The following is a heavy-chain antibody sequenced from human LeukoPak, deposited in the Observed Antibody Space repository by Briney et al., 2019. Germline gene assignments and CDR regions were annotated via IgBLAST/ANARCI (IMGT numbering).Heavy chain of an antibody. Sequence: ASVKVSCKASGYTFTGYYMHWVRQAPGQELEWMGWINPNSGGTNYAQKFQGRVTMTRDTSISTAYMELSRLRSDDTAVYYCARNLPGLHTAVDYWGQGTLVTVSS. CDR2: INPNSGGT. V-gene: IGHV1-2*02. CDR3: ARNLPGLHTAVDY. J-gene: IGHJ4*02. D-gene: IGHD5-18*01. CDR1: GYTFTGYY.